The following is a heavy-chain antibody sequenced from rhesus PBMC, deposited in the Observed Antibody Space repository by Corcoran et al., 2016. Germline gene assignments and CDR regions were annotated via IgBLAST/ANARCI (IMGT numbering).Heavy chain of an antibody. CDR3: ARDKEAGYSGSWSGLDS. V-gene: IGHV3-54*02. CDR2: ISYYGSKK. Sequence: EVQLVESGGGLVQPGGSLRLSCAASGFTFSSYGMHWVRQAPGKGLEWVAVISYYGSKKYYADSVKDRFTISRDNSKNMLYLQMNNLKLEDTAVYYCARDKEAGYSGSWSGLDSWGQGVVVTVSS. D-gene: IGHD6-25*01. CDR1: GFTFSSYG. J-gene: IGHJ6*01.